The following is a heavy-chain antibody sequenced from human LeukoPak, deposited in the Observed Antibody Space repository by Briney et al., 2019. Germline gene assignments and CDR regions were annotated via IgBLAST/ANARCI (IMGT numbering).Heavy chain of an antibody. Sequence: ASVKVSCKASGYTFTSYAMNWVRQAPGQGLEWMGWINTNTGNPTYAQGFTGRFVFSLDTSVSTAYLQISSLKAEDTAVYYCARDLDSIVVVVPGAFDIWGQGTMVTVSS. J-gene: IGHJ3*02. D-gene: IGHD2-15*01. V-gene: IGHV7-4-1*02. CDR1: GYTFTSYA. CDR2: INTNTGNP. CDR3: ARDLDSIVVVVPGAFDI.